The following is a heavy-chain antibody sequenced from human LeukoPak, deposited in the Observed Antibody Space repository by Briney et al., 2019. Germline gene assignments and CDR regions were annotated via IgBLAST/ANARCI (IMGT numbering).Heavy chain of an antibody. CDR1: GFTFSSYW. J-gene: IGHJ6*03. D-gene: IGHD3/OR15-3a*01. V-gene: IGHV3-7*01. CDR3: ARVDLYYYMDV. Sequence: GGSLRLSSAASGFTFSSYWMSWVRQAPGKGLEWVANIKQDGSEKYYVDSVKGRFTISRDNAKNSLYLQMNSLRAEDTAVYYCARVDLYYYMDVWGKGTTVTVSS. CDR2: IKQDGSEK.